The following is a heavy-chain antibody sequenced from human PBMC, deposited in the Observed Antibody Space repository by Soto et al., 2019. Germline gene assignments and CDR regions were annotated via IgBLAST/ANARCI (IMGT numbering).Heavy chain of an antibody. J-gene: IGHJ4*02. CDR1: GYTFTSYG. V-gene: IGHV1-24*01. Sequence: ASVKVSCKASGYTFTSYGISWVRQAPGKGLEWMGGFDPEDGETIYAQKFQGRVTMTEDTSTDTAYMELSSLRSEDTAVYYCATDRHGGYAYFDYWGQGTLVTVS. CDR3: ATDRHGGYAYFDY. CDR2: FDPEDGET. D-gene: IGHD5-12*01.